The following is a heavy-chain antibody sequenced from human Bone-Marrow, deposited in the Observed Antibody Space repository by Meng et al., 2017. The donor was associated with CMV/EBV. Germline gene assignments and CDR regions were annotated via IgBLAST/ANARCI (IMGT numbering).Heavy chain of an antibody. D-gene: IGHD5-12*01. CDR2: IYSGGST. Sequence: GESLKISCAASGFTVSSNYMSWVRQAPGKGLEWVSVIYSGGSTYNADSVKGRFTISRDNSKNTLYLQMNSLRAEDTAVYYCARCREWLRPHPDDMDVWGQGTTVTVSS. CDR3: ARCREWLRPHPDDMDV. J-gene: IGHJ6*02. V-gene: IGHV3-53*01. CDR1: GFTVSSNY.